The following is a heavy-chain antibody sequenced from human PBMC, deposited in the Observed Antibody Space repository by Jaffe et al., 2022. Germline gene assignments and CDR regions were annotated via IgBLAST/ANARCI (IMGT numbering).Heavy chain of an antibody. D-gene: IGHD3-10*01. CDR3: AKDIQPLWVRGKENYFDY. J-gene: IGHJ4*02. CDR2: ISWDGGST. V-gene: IGHV3-43D*04. Sequence: EVQLVESGGVVVQPGGSLRLSCAASGFTFDDYAMHWVRQAPGKGLEWVSLISWDGGSTYYADSVKGRFTISRDNSKNSLYLQMNSLRAEDTALYYCAKDIQPLWVRGKENYFDYWGQGTLVTVSS. CDR1: GFTFDDYA.